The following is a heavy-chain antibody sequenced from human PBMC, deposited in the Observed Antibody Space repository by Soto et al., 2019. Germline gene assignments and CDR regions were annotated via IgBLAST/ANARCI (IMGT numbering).Heavy chain of an antibody. Sequence: ASVKGSCKASGYTFTCDYMHWVRQAPGQGLEWMGWINPNSGGTNYAQKFQGWVTMTRDTSISTAYMELSRLRSDDTAVYYCARSRSGYHLVSDYWGQGTLVTVSS. J-gene: IGHJ4*02. V-gene: IGHV1-2*04. D-gene: IGHD3-22*01. CDR3: ARSRSGYHLVSDY. CDR2: INPNSGGT. CDR1: GYTFTCDY.